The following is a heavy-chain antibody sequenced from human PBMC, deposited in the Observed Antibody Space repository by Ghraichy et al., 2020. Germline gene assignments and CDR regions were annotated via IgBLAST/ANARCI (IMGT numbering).Heavy chain of an antibody. CDR3: ARGYYYGSGSLQYYFDY. J-gene: IGHJ4*02. CDR1: GGSIISSSYY. CDR2: IYYTGST. Sequence: SETLSLTCTVSGGSIISSSYYWGWIRQLPGKGLEWIGSIYYTGSTYYNPSLKSRVTISVDTSKNQFSLKLRSVTAADTTVYYCARGYYYGSGSLQYYFDYWGQGTLVTVSS. V-gene: IGHV4-39*01. D-gene: IGHD3-10*01.